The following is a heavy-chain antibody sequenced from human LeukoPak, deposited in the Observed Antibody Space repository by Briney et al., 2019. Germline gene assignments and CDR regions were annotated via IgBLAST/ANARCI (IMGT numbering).Heavy chain of an antibody. V-gene: IGHV4-38-2*02. Sequence: SETLSLTCTVSGHSISSDYYWGWIRQSPGKGLEWIGNIYHSGSTYYNPSLKSRVTISLDTSMNQFSLKLSSVTAADTAVYYCARDLYSSRTNDAFVIWGQGTMVTVSS. J-gene: IGHJ3*02. CDR3: ARDLYSSRTNDAFVI. D-gene: IGHD6-13*01. CDR2: IYHSGST. CDR1: GHSISSDYY.